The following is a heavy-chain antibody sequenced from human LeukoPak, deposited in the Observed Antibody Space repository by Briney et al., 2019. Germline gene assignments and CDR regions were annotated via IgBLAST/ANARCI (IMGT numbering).Heavy chain of an antibody. CDR2: IIPIFGTA. Sequence: SVKVSCKASGGTFISYAISWVRQAPGQGLEWMGGIIPIFGTANYAQKFQGRVTITADESTSTAYMELSSLRSEDTAVYYCASSVRIVVAVFDYWGQGTLVTVSS. J-gene: IGHJ4*02. CDR3: ASSVRIVVAVFDY. CDR1: GGTFISYA. D-gene: IGHD3-22*01. V-gene: IGHV1-69*01.